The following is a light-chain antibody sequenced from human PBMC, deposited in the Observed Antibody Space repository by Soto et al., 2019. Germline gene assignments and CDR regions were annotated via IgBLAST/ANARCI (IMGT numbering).Light chain of an antibody. CDR1: GRDIGAYNY. V-gene: IGLV2-14*01. CDR3: SSYTISSFYV. CDR2: EVE. J-gene: IGLJ1*01. Sequence: QSVLTQPASVSGSPGQSITISCTGSGRDIGAYNYVSWYQQHPGKAPKLIIYEVENRPSGVSNRFSASKSAFTASLTISGLQAEDEADYYCSSYTISSFYVFGHGIQVTVL.